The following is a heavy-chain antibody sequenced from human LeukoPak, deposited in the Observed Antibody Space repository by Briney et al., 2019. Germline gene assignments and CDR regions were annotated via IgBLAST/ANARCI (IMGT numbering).Heavy chain of an antibody. V-gene: IGHV4-34*01. D-gene: IGHD6-6*01. CDR3: ARGMRSSSTVDY. J-gene: IGHJ4*02. CDR1: GFTFSDHY. Sequence: GSLRLSCAASGFTFSDHYMDWVRQAPGKGLEWIGEINHSGSTNYNPSLKSRVTISVDTSKNQFSLKLSSVTAADTAVYYCARGMRSSSTVDYWGQGTLVTVSS. CDR2: INHSGST.